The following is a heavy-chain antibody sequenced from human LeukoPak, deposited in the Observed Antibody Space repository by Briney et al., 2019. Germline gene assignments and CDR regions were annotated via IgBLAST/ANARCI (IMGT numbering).Heavy chain of an antibody. CDR3: ARVDGGGYYYYGMDV. D-gene: IGHD3-10*01. J-gene: IGHJ6*02. CDR1: AGSLSSYY. V-gene: IGHV4-59*01. Sequence: SETLSLTCTVSAGSLSSYYWSWIRQPPGKGLEWIGYIYSSGSTNYNPSLKSRVTISVDTSKNQFSLKLSSVTAADTAVYYCARVDGGGYYYYGMDVWGQGTTVTVSS. CDR2: IYSSGST.